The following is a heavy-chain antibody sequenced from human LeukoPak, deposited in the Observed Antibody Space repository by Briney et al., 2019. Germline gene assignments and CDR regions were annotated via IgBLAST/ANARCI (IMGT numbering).Heavy chain of an antibody. CDR1: GYTFTSYG. J-gene: IGHJ4*02. Sequence: ASVKVSCKASGYTFTSYGISWVRQAPGQGLEWMGWISAYNGNTNYAQKLQGRVTMTTDTSTSTAYMELRSLRSDDTAVYYCARVEGGTVTPRGNFDYWGQGTLVTVSS. CDR2: ISAYNGNT. CDR3: ARVEGGTVTPRGNFDY. D-gene: IGHD4-17*01. V-gene: IGHV1-18*01.